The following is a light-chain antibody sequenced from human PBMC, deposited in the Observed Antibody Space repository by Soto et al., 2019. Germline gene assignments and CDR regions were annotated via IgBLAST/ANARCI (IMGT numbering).Light chain of an antibody. V-gene: IGLV1-40*01. CDR2: GNS. CDR1: SSNIGAGYD. Sequence: QSVLTQPPSVSGAPGQRVTISCTGSSSNIGAGYDVHWYQQLPGTAPKLLIYGNSNRPSGVPDRFSGSKSGTSVSLAITGLQAEDEADYYCQSYDSSLSGSSYVFGTGTKLTVL. J-gene: IGLJ1*01. CDR3: QSYDSSLSGSSYV.